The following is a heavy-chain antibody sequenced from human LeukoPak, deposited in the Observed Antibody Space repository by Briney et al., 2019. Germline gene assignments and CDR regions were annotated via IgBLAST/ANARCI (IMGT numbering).Heavy chain of an antibody. CDR3: AGLSGNNFDY. CDR2: IYYSGST. CDR1: GGSISSSSYY. J-gene: IGHJ4*02. V-gene: IGHV4-39*01. D-gene: IGHD1-14*01. Sequence: SETLSLTCTVSGGSISSSSYYWGWIRQPPGKGLEWIGSIYYSGSTYYNPSLKSRVTISVDTSKNQFSLKLSSVTAADTAVYYCAGLSGNNFDYWGQGTLVTVSS.